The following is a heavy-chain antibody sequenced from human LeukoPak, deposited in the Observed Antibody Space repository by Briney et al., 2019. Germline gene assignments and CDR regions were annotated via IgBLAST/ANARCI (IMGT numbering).Heavy chain of an antibody. J-gene: IGHJ4*02. CDR3: AGEVYY. Sequence: GGSLRLSRAASGFTFSSSSMNWVRQAPGKGLEWVSYISSTSNTIYYADSVKGRFTISRDNAKNSLYLQMNSLRDEDTAVYYCAGEVYYWGQGTLVTVSS. V-gene: IGHV3-48*02. CDR2: ISSTSNTI. CDR1: GFTFSSSS.